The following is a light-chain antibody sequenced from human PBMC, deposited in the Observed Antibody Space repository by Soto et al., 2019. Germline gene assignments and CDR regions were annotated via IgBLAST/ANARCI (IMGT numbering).Light chain of an antibody. J-gene: IGLJ1*01. Sequence: QSALTQPASMSGSPGQSITISCPGTSSDVGSYNYVSWYQHHPGKAPKLMIYDVSNRPSGVSNRFSGSKSGNTASLTISGLQPEDEADYYCCSYTTSNTRQIVFGTGTKVTVL. V-gene: IGLV2-14*03. CDR1: SSDVGSYNY. CDR3: CSYTTSNTRQIV. CDR2: DVS.